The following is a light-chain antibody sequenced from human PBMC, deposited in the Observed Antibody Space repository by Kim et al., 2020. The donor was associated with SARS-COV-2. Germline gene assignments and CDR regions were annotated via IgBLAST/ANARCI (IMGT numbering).Light chain of an antibody. CDR2: RAS. CDR1: QSMGRR. CDR3: QQYSNYPLT. J-gene: IGKJ4*01. Sequence: ASVGDRVTIPFRASQSMGRRLAWFQLKPEKAPKLLIYRASTLESGVPSRFSGSGSGTEFTLTIFSLQPDDFATYCCQQYSNYPLTFGGGTKVDIK. V-gene: IGKV1-5*03.